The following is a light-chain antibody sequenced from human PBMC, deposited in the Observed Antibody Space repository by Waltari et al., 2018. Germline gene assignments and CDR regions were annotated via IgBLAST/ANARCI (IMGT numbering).Light chain of an antibody. Sequence: ELVLTQSPGSLSLSPGERATLSCKASQSVAKYLAWYQQKPGQAPRLLIYHASIRATGIPDRFSGSGYGTDFSLTISRLEPEDFAVYFCQKYVNLPATFGQGTTVEV. V-gene: IGKV3-20*01. J-gene: IGKJ1*01. CDR2: HAS. CDR1: QSVAKY. CDR3: QKYVNLPAT.